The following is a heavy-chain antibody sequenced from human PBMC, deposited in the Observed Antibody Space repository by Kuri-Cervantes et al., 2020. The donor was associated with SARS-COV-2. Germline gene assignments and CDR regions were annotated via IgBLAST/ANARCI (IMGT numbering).Heavy chain of an antibody. CDR2: MYHSGST. D-gene: IGHD6-19*01. CDR1: GGSISSGDYS. Sequence: LRLSCAVSGGSISSGDYSWSWIRQPPGKGLEWIGYMYHSGSTYYSPSLKSRAAISVDTSKNQFSLKLRSVTAADTAVYYCARDRSGSGLSWFDPWGQGTLVTVSS. J-gene: IGHJ5*02. CDR3: ARDRSGSGLSWFDP. V-gene: IGHV4-30-2*01.